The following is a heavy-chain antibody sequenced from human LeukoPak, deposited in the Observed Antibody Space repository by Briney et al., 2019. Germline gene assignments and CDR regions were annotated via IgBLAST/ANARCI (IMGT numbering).Heavy chain of an antibody. V-gene: IGHV1-69*13. CDR2: IIPIFGTA. CDR3: ATTLGIVDYYYYGMDV. Sequence: ASVKVSCKASGGTFSSNAISWVRQAPGQGLEWMGGIIPIFGTANYAQKFQGRVTITADESTSTAYMELSSLRSEDTAVYYCATTLGIVDYYYYGMDVWGQGTTVTVSS. CDR1: GGTFSSNA. J-gene: IGHJ6*02. D-gene: IGHD1-26*01.